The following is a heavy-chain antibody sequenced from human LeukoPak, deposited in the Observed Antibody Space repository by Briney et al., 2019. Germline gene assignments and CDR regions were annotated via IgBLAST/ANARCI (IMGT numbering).Heavy chain of an antibody. Sequence: SETLSLTCSVSGYSISSGYYWGWVRQPPGKGLEWIGYIYYGGSTNYNPSLKSRVTISVDTSKNQFSLKLSSVTAADTAVYYCARHHLSGYYPDNWFDPWGQGTLVTISS. J-gene: IGHJ5*02. CDR3: ARHHLSGYYPDNWFDP. D-gene: IGHD3-22*01. CDR1: GYSISSGYY. CDR2: IYYGGST. V-gene: IGHV4-38-2*02.